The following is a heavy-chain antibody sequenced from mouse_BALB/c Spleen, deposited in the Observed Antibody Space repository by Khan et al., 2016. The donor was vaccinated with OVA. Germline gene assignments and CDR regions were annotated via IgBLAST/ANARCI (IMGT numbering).Heavy chain of an antibody. CDR1: GYTITSYT. J-gene: IGHJ3*01. Sequence: QVQLMESGAELARPGASVKRSCKASGYTITSYTIHWIQLRPGQGLEWIGIINPSNGYTNYNQKVKDKVTLTADKAYTTLYMQLSSLKSDDCAVYYSVRDGAYHTCDGWFAYLGQATLATVYA. CDR2: INPSNGYT. D-gene: IGHD2-14*01. CDR3: VRDGAYHTCDGWFAY. V-gene: IGHV1-4*01.